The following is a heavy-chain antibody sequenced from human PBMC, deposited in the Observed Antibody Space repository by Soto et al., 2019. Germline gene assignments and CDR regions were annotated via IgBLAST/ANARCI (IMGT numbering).Heavy chain of an antibody. CDR3: ARDRKQLVPEWFDP. V-gene: IGHV4-31*03. Sequence: SETLSLTCTVSGGSISSGGYYWSWIRQHPGKGLEWIGYIYYSGSTYYNPSLKSRVTISVDTSKNQFSLKLSSVTAADTAVYYCARDRKQLVPEWFDPWGQGTLVTVSS. CDR1: GGSISSGGYY. J-gene: IGHJ5*02. D-gene: IGHD6-13*01. CDR2: IYYSGST.